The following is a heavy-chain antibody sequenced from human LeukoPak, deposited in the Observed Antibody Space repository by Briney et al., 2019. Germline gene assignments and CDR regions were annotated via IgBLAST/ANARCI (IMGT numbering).Heavy chain of an antibody. V-gene: IGHV3-21*01. Sequence: GGSLRLSCAASGFTFDDYAMHWVRQAPGKGLEWVSAISGSGTNTYYADSVKGRFTISRDNAKNSLYLQMNSLRAEDTAVYYCARDGVVGATTPAFDYWGQGTLVTVSS. J-gene: IGHJ4*02. CDR1: GFTFDDYA. CDR2: ISGSGTNT. CDR3: ARDGVVGATTPAFDY. D-gene: IGHD1-26*01.